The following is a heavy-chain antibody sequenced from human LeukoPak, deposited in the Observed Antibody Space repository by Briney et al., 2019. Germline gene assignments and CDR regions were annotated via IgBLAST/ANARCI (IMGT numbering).Heavy chain of an antibody. CDR2: IDSKNGDT. CDR1: GYTFTAYY. Sequence: GASVKVSCKASGYTFTAYYMHWVRQAPGQGLEWMGWIDSKNGDTKYAQKFQSRLIITRDTSIGIAYMELRSLISDDTAVYYCASEAYCSGGSCSVQRVASWGQGTPVTVSS. CDR3: ASEAYCSGGSCSVQRVAS. D-gene: IGHD2-15*01. V-gene: IGHV1-2*02. J-gene: IGHJ4*02.